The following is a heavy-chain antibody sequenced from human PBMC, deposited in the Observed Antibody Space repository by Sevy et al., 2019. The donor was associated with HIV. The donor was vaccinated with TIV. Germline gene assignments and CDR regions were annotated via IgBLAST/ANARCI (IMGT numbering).Heavy chain of an antibody. CDR2: IWCDGTIK. CDR1: GFTFSSYV. CDR3: ARGGGYCGGDCYSIDY. V-gene: IGHV3-33*08. Sequence: GGSLRLSCAASGFTFSSYVMHWVRQAPGKGLEWVALIWCDGTIKYYADSVKGRFTISRDNSKDPLFLQMNSLTPEDTAVYYCARGGGYCGGDCYSIDYWGQGALVTVSS. D-gene: IGHD2-21*02. J-gene: IGHJ4*02.